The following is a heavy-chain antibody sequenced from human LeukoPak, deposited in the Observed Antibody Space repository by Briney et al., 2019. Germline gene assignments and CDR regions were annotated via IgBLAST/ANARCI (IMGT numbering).Heavy chain of an antibody. CDR3: ASEILGYDAFDI. V-gene: IGHV3-30*02. CDR1: GFNFTICG. J-gene: IGHJ3*02. Sequence: GGSLRLSCAASGFNFTICGMHWVRQAPGKGLEWAAFMRYDGSNKYYADSVKGRFTISRDNAKNSLFLQMNTLRAEDTAVYYCASEILGYDAFDIWGQGTMVTVSS. CDR2: MRYDGSNK. D-gene: IGHD7-27*01.